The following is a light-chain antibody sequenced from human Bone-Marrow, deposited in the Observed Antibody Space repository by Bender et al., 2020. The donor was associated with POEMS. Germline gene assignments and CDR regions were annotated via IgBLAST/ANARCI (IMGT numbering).Light chain of an antibody. CDR2: EVS. J-gene: IGLJ2*01. CDR1: SADVGNYNL. Sequence: QSALTQPASVSGSPGQSITISCTGSSADVGNYNLVSWYQQHPGTAPKLLLYEVSKRPSGISDRFSGSKSDNTASLTISGLQPEDEATYYCCSYAGINTPVIFGGGTKLTVL. CDR3: CSYAGINTPVI. V-gene: IGLV2-23*02.